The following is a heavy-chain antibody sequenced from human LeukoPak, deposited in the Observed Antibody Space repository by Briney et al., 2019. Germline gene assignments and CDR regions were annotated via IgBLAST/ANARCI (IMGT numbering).Heavy chain of an antibody. CDR3: ARHPDSSSRDPPYFDY. CDR1: GYIFTHYW. V-gene: IGHV5-51*01. Sequence: GASLQISCKGSGYIFTHYWIGWVRRLPGKGREWMGIIYPGGSDSRYSPSFQGQVTISADKSISTPYLQWGSLKASDTAMYYCARHPDSSSRDPPYFDYWGQGILVTVSS. D-gene: IGHD6-13*01. J-gene: IGHJ4*02. CDR2: IYPGGSDS.